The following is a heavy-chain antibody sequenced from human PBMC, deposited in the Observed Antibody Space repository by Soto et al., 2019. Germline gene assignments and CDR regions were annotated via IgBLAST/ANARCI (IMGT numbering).Heavy chain of an antibody. CDR3: ASHWGQAKRYYYYGMDV. V-gene: IGHV1-69*12. Sequence: QVQLVQSGAEVKKPGSSVKVSCKASGGTFNSYAISWVRQAPGQGLEWMGGIIPIFGTADYAQKFQGRITITADESTSTAYMELSSLRSEDTAVYYGASHWGQAKRYYYYGMDVWGQGTTVTVSS. J-gene: IGHJ6*02. CDR1: GGTFNSYA. CDR2: IIPIFGTA. D-gene: IGHD7-27*01.